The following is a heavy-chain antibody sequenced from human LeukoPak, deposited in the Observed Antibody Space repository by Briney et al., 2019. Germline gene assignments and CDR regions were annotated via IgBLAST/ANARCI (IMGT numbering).Heavy chain of an antibody. V-gene: IGHV4-59*08. CDR3: ARHGSGLLWFGENNWFDP. J-gene: IGHJ5*02. Sequence: SETLSLTCTVSGGPISSYYWSWIRQPPGKGLEWIGYIYYSGSTNYNPSLKSRVTISVDTSKNQFSLKLSSVTAADTAVYYCARHGSGLLWFGENNWFDPWGQGTLVTVSS. CDR2: IYYSGST. D-gene: IGHD3-10*01. CDR1: GGPISSYY.